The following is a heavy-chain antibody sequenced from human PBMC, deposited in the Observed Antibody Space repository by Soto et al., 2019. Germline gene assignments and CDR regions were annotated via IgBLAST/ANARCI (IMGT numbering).Heavy chain of an antibody. J-gene: IGHJ4*02. Sequence: SETLSLTCTVSGGSISSSNYYWGWIRQPPGKGLEFIGSIYSSGSTYYNPSLKSRVTISVDTSKNQFSLKLSSVTAADTAVYYCAKPSGSYLYYFDYWGQGTLVTVSS. D-gene: IGHD1-26*01. CDR1: GGSISSSNYY. V-gene: IGHV4-39*01. CDR2: IYSSGST. CDR3: AKPSGSYLYYFDY.